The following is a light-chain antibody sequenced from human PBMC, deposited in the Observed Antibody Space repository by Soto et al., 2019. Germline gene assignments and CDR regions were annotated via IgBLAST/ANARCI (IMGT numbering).Light chain of an antibody. V-gene: IGLV2-14*01. CDR3: ASYTDTGTLV. CDR2: EVT. CDR1: NTDVGQDKS. J-gene: IGLJ1*01. Sequence: SALAQPASVSGSRGQSIIISCVGRNTDVGQDKSVSWYQQGPGKAPKLLIFEVTNRPSGVSNRFSGSRSGNTASLTISGLQPEEEGDYFCASYTDTGTLVFGPGTKVTVL.